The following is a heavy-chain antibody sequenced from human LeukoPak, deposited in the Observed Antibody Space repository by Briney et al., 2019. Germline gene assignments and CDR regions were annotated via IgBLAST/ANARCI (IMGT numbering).Heavy chain of an antibody. D-gene: IGHD6-19*01. V-gene: IGHV3-64*04. J-gene: IGHJ4*02. Sequence: GGSLRLSYSASGFTFSSYAMHWVRQAPGKGLEYVSAISSNGGSTYYADSGKGRFTISRDNSKNTLYLQMNSLRAEDTAVYYCAKGSGWCDYWGQGTLVTVSS. CDR2: ISSNGGST. CDR3: AKGSGWCDY. CDR1: GFTFSSYA.